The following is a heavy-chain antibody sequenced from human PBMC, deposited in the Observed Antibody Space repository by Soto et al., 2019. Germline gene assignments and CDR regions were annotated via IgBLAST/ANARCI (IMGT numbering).Heavy chain of an antibody. CDR2: IIPILGIA. CDR3: ARDESGVVAATLDAFDI. Sequence: GASVKVSCKASGGTFSSYTISWVRQAPGQGLEWMGRIIPILGIANYAQKFQGRVTITADKSTSTAYMELSSLRSEDTAVYYCARDESGVVAATLDAFDIWGQGTMVTVSS. D-gene: IGHD2-15*01. CDR1: GGTFSSYT. V-gene: IGHV1-69*04. J-gene: IGHJ3*02.